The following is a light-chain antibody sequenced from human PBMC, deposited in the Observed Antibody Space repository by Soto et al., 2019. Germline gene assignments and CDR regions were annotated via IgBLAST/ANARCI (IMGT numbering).Light chain of an antibody. CDR3: SSDTSNSILV. J-gene: IGLJ2*01. Sequence: QSALTQPASVSGSPGQSITISCTGTSSDVGGYNYVSWYQQHPGKAPKLMIYEVSNRPSGVSNRFSGSKSGNTASLTISGLQAEDEADYYCSSDTSNSILVFGGGTKLTVL. V-gene: IGLV2-14*01. CDR2: EVS. CDR1: SSDVGGYNY.